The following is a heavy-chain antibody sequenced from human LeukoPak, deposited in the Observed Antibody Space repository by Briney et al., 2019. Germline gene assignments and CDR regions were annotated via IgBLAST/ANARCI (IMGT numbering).Heavy chain of an antibody. Sequence: TGGSLRLSCVASGFTFSSYAMHCVRQAPGKGLEWVAVISRDGRDKHHADSVKGRFTISRDNSKNTLYLQMDSLRAEDTAVYFCAKDPRTAAAYYFDYWGQGILVTVSS. J-gene: IGHJ4*02. CDR3: AKDPRTAAAYYFDY. V-gene: IGHV3-30*18. D-gene: IGHD6-13*01. CDR2: ISRDGRDK. CDR1: GFTFSSYA.